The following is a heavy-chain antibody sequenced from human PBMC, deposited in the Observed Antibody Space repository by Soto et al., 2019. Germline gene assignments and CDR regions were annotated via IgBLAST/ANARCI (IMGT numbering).Heavy chain of an antibody. V-gene: IGHV1-69*01. CDR2: IIRIFHTP. J-gene: IGHJ4*02. CDR1: GGTFSSYA. D-gene: IGHD5-12*01. Sequence: QVQLVQSGAEVKKPGSSVKVSCKASGGTFSSYAFSWVRQAPGQGLEWMGGIIRIFHTPTYAQKFQGRVTITADESTSTAYKELISLRSDDTAVYYCVHRRDGYNSAFFDYWGQGTLVTVSS. CDR3: VHRRDGYNSAFFDY.